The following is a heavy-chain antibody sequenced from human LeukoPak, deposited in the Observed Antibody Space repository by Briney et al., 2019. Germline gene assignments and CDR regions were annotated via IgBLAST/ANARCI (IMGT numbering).Heavy chain of an antibody. CDR3: AREPSFGEFDY. CDR2: IYYSGST. CDR1: GGSISSYY. Sequence: SETLSLTCTVSGGSISSYYWSWIRQPPGKGLEWIGYIYYSGSTNYNPSLKSRVTISVDTSKNRFSLKLSSVTAADTAVYYCAREPSFGEFDYWGQGTLVTVSS. D-gene: IGHD3-10*01. J-gene: IGHJ4*02. V-gene: IGHV4-59*01.